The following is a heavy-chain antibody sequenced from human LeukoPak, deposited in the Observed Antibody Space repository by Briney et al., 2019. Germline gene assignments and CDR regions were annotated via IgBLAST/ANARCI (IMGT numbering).Heavy chain of an antibody. CDR1: GGPISGYY. CDR2: IYYSGST. J-gene: IGHJ4*02. D-gene: IGHD2-2*01. V-gene: IGHV4-59*01. CDR3: ARRYCSSTSCYGGGWFDY. Sequence: SETLSLNCTVSGGPISGYYWSWSRQPPGKGLEWIGYIYYSGSTNYNPSLKSRVTISVDTSKNQFSLKLSSVTAADTAVYYCARRYCSSTSCYGGGWFDYWGQGTLVTVSS.